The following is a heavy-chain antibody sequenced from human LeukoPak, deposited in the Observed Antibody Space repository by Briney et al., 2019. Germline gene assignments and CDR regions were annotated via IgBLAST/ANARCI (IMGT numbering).Heavy chain of an antibody. CDR2: IYYSGST. CDR3: AREIAARPSYFDY. V-gene: IGHV4-31*03. D-gene: IGHD6-6*01. J-gene: IGHJ4*02. Sequence: SQTLSLTCTVSGGSISSGGYYWSWIRQHPGKGLESIGYIYYSGSTYYNPSLKSRVTISVDTSKNQFSLKLSSVTAADTAVYYCAREIAARPSYFDYWGQGTLVTVSS. CDR1: GGSISSGGYY.